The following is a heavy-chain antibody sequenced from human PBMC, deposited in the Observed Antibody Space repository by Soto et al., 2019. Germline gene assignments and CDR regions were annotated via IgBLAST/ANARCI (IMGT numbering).Heavy chain of an antibody. CDR3: ATSYPWEAGDAFEI. CDR1: GFTFSSYG. D-gene: IGHD1-26*01. CDR2: IWYDGSNK. V-gene: IGHV3-33*01. Sequence: QVQLVESGGGVVQPGRSLRLSCAASGFTFSSYGMYWVRQAPGKGLEWVAVIWYDGSNKYYADSVKGRFTISRDNSKNTLYLQMNSLTAEDTSVYYCATSYPWEAGDAFEIWGQWTMVTVSS. J-gene: IGHJ3*02.